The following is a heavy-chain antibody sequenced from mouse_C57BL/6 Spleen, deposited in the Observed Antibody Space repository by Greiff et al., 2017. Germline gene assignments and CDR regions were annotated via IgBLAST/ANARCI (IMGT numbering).Heavy chain of an antibody. J-gene: IGHJ2*01. CDR3: ARESNYSQYYFDY. Sequence: QVQLQQPGAELVKPGASVKLSCKASGYTFTSYWMHWVKQRPGQGLEWIGMIHPNSGSTNYNEKFKSKATLTVDKSSSTAYMQLSSLTSEDYAVYYWARESNYSQYYFDYWGQGTTLTVSS. CDR2: IHPNSGST. CDR1: GYTFTSYW. V-gene: IGHV1-64*01. D-gene: IGHD2-5*01.